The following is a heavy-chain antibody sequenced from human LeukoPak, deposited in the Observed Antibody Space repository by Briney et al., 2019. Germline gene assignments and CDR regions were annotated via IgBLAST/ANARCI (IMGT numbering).Heavy chain of an antibody. Sequence: GGSLRLSCAASGFMFTGYSMTWVRQAPGKGLEWISYINAGSDYIYYADSVEGRFTISRDNAKNSVSLQMNSLRAEDTAVYYCAKSWRQQLVPFDYWGQGTLVTVSS. CDR2: INAGSDYI. CDR3: AKSWRQQLVPFDY. D-gene: IGHD6-13*01. V-gene: IGHV3-21*05. J-gene: IGHJ4*02. CDR1: GFMFTGYS.